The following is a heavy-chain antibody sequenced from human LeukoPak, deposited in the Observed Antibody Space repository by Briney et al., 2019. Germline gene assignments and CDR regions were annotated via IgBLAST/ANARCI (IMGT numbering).Heavy chain of an antibody. Sequence: PGGSLRLSCAASGFTVSSNYMSWVRQAPGKGLEWVSVIYSGGSTYYADSVKGRFTISRDNSKNTLYLQMDSLRAEDTAVYYCATVQREYYYDSSGIMGNWGQGTLVTVSS. CDR3: ATVQREYYYDSSGIMGN. V-gene: IGHV3-66*01. CDR2: IYSGGST. D-gene: IGHD3-22*01. J-gene: IGHJ4*02. CDR1: GFTVSSNY.